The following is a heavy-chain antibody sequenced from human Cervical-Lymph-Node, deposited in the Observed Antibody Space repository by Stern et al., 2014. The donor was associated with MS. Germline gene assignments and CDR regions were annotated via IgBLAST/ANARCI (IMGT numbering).Heavy chain of an antibody. J-gene: IGHJ4*02. CDR1: GHPLSELA. V-gene: IGHV1-24*01. D-gene: IGHD3-16*01. Sequence: VQLEESGAEVKKPGASVTVSCNVAGHPLSELAMHWLRQLPTRGLEWMGQFDPEDGETVYAQQFQGRLSMTEDTSTGTAYMTLTALRSEDTAVYYCATDGGVKWGPGTLVTVSS. CDR2: FDPEDGET. CDR3: ATDGGVK.